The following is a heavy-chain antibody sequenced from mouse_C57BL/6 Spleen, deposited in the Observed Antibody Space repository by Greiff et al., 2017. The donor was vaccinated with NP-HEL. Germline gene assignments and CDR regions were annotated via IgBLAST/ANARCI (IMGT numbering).Heavy chain of an antibody. CDR1: GFTFSDYG. CDR3: ARRDHYSHYAMDY. D-gene: IGHD1-1*02. J-gene: IGHJ4*01. Sequence: EVKLQESGGGLVKPGGSLKLSCAASGFTFSDYGMHWVRQAPEKGLEWVAYISSGSSTIYYADTVKGRFTISRDNAKNTLFLQMTSLRSEDTAMYYCARRDHYSHYAMDYWGQGTSVTVSS. V-gene: IGHV5-17*01. CDR2: ISSGSSTI.